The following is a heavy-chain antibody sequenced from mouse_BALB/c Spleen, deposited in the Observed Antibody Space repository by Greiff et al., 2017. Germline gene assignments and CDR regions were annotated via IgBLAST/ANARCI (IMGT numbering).Heavy chain of an antibody. CDR1: GYTFTSYW. Sequence: VQLQQPGAELVRPGASVKLSCKASGYTFTSYWINWVKQRPGQGLEWIGNIYPSDSYTNYNQKFKDKATLTVDKSSSTAYMQLSSPTSEDSAVYYCTRYRIYYGSRDWYFDVWGAGTTVTVSS. CDR2: IYPSDSYT. V-gene: IGHV1-69*02. D-gene: IGHD1-1*01. J-gene: IGHJ1*01. CDR3: TRYRIYYGSRDWYFDV.